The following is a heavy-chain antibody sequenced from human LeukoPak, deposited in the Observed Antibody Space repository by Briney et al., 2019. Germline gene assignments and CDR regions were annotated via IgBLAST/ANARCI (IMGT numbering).Heavy chain of an antibody. V-gene: IGHV1-8*01. CDR2: MNPNSGNT. J-gene: IGHJ3*02. CDR3: ARVYSYGSLDAFDI. Sequence: ASVKVSCKASGYTFTSYDINWVRQATGQGREWMGWMNPNSGNTGYAQKFQGRVTMTRNTSISTAYMELSSLRSEDTAVYYCARVYSYGSLDAFDIWGQGTMVTVSS. D-gene: IGHD5-18*01. CDR1: GYTFTSYD.